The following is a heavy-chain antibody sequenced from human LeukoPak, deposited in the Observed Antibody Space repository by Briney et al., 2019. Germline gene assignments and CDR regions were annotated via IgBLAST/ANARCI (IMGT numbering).Heavy chain of an antibody. D-gene: IGHD1-26*01. CDR2: IYSGGNT. J-gene: IGHJ4*02. V-gene: IGHV3-66*01. CDR3: AKDKGESGYFDY. Sequence: GGSLRLSCAASGFTVSSNYMTWVRQAPGKGLEWVSVIYSGGNTYYADSVKGRFTISRDNTKNTLYLQMNSLRAEDTAVYYCAKDKGESGYFDYWGQGTLVTVSS. CDR1: GFTVSSNY.